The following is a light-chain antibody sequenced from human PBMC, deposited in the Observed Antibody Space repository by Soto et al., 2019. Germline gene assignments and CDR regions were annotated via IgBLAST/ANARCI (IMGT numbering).Light chain of an antibody. CDR2: RNN. CDR3: AAWDDSLSVYWV. V-gene: IGLV1-47*01. CDR1: SSNIGSNY. J-gene: IGLJ3*02. Sequence: QSVLTQPPSASGTPGQRVTISCSGSSSNIGSNYVYWYQQLPGTAPKLLIYRNNQRPSGVPDRFSDSKSGTSASLAISGLRSEDEADYYCAAWDDSLSVYWVFGGGTQLTVL.